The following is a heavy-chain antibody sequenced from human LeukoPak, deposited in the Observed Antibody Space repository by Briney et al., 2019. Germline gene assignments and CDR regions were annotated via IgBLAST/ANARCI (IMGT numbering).Heavy chain of an antibody. V-gene: IGHV1-3*01. D-gene: IGHD5-24*01. Sequence: ASVKVSCKASGYTFTSYAMHWVRQAPGQRLEWMGWISAGNGNTKYSQKFQGRVTITRDTSASTAYMELSSLRSEDTAVYYCARDLEMATIGFGNWGAPPAMPSGYWGQGTLVTVSS. CDR3: ARDLEMATIGFGNWGAPPAMPSGY. J-gene: IGHJ4*02. CDR2: ISAGNGNT. CDR1: GYTFTSYA.